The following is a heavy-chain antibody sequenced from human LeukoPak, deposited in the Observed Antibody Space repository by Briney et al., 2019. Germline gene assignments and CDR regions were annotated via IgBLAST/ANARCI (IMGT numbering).Heavy chain of an antibody. V-gene: IGHV3-7*03. D-gene: IGHD6-13*01. Sequence: GGSLRLSCAASGFTVSSNYMSWVRQAPGKGLEWVANIKQNGSKAYYAASVKGRFTISRDDAKNSLYLQMNSLRAEDTAVYYCARIPYSGTWYWFDPWGQGTLVTVSS. CDR2: IKQNGSKA. J-gene: IGHJ5*02. CDR3: ARIPYSGTWYWFDP. CDR1: GFTVSSNY.